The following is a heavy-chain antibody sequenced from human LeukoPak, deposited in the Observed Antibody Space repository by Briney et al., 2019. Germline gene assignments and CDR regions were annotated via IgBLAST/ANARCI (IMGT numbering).Heavy chain of an antibody. V-gene: IGHV1-2*02. D-gene: IGHD3-16*01. CDR1: GYTFIGYY. CDR2: INPNSGGT. J-gene: IGHJ4*02. Sequence: RDSVKVSCKASGYTFIGYYMHWVRQAPGQGLEWMGWINPNSGGTIYAQKFQGRVTMTEDTSTDTAYMELSSLRSDDTAVYYCARDWGGSSLDYWGQGTLVTVSS. CDR3: ARDWGGSSLDY.